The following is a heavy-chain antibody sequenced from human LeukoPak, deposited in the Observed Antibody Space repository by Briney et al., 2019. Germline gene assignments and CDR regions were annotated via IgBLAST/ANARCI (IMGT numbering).Heavy chain of an antibody. CDR1: GGSISSYY. CDR3: ARTTEAHSWRTRYYDYYMDV. CDR2: IYYSGST. V-gene: IGHV4-59*01. Sequence: SETLSLTCTVSGGSISSYYWSWLRQPPGEGLEWIGYIYYSGSTNYNPSLKSRVTISVDTSKNQFSLKLSSVTAADTAVYYCARTTEAHSWRTRYYDYYMDVWGKGTTVTVSS. J-gene: IGHJ6*03. D-gene: IGHD6-13*01.